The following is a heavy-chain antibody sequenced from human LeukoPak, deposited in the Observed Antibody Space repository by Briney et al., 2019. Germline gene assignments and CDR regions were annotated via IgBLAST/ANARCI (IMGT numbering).Heavy chain of an antibody. V-gene: IGHV1-2*02. CDR2: INSNNGGT. J-gene: IGHJ4*02. D-gene: IGHD2-21*01. Sequence: ASVKVSCKASGYTFTGYYMHWVRQAPGQGLEWMGWINSNNGGTNYAQNFQGRVTMTRDTSISTAYMELRWLRSDDTAVYYCARDRGGEDYPDYWGQGTLVIVSS. CDR1: GYTFTGYY. CDR3: ARDRGGEDYPDY.